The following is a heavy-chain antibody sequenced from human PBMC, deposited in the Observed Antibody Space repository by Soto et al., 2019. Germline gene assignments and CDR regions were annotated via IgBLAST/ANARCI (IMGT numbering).Heavy chain of an antibody. CDR1: DGTSRNGGYS. CDR3: ASRPSGSGFDP. V-gene: IGHV4-30-2*01. J-gene: IGHJ5*02. CDR2: IYHSGST. D-gene: IGHD1-26*01. Sequence: SETLSLTYTVSDGTSRNGGYSWIWIRQPPGRGLEWIGYIYHSGSTYYSPSLKSRVTISVDRSKNQFSLKLSSVTAADTAVYYCASRPSGSGFDPWGQGTLVTVSS.